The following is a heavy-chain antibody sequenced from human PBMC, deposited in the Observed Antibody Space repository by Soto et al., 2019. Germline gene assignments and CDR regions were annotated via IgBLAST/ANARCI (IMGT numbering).Heavy chain of an antibody. CDR2: IYYRGST. CDR3: ARGAELMITFGGVPVPSDV. Sequence: QVQLQESGPGLVKPSQTLSLTCTVSGGSISSGGYYWSWIRQHPGKGLEWIGYIYYRGSTYYNPSPKSRVTKTVDTSKTPFSLKLSSVTAADTAVYYCARGAELMITFGGVPVPSDVWGRGTTVTVSS. J-gene: IGHJ6*02. V-gene: IGHV4-31*03. CDR1: GGSISSGGYY. D-gene: IGHD3-16*01.